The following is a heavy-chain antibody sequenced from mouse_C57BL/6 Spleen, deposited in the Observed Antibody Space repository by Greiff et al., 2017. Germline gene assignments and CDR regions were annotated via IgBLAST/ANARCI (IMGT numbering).Heavy chain of an antibody. J-gene: IGHJ2*01. CDR3: ASRGYYGSSYCFDY. Sequence: EVQLVASGGGLVKPGGSLKLSCAASGFNISDYGTHWVRQAPEKGLEWVAYLSSCSSTIYYADTVKGRFTSSSEHAKNTLFLQMTSLRSEDTAMYYCASRGYYGSSYCFDYWGQGTTLTVSS. CDR1: GFNISDYG. V-gene: IGHV5-17*01. D-gene: IGHD1-1*01. CDR2: LSSCSSTI.